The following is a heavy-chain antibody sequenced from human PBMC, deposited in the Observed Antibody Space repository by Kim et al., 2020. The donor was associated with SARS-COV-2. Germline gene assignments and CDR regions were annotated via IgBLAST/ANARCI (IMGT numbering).Heavy chain of an antibody. CDR3: AKGPWIVATIHFDY. V-gene: IGHV3-30*18. D-gene: IGHD5-12*01. CDR2: ISYDGSNK. J-gene: IGHJ4*02. CDR1: GFTFSSYG. Sequence: GGSLRLSCAASGFTFSSYGMHWVRQAPGKGLEWVAVISYDGSNKYYADSVKGRFTISRDNSKNTLYLQMNSLRAEDTAVYYCAKGPWIVATIHFDYWGQGTLVTVSS.